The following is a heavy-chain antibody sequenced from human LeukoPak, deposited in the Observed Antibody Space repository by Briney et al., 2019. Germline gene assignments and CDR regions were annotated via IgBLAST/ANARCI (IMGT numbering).Heavy chain of an antibody. CDR1: GYMFTSYW. Sequence: GESLKISCKGSGYMFTSYWIAWVRQMPGKGLEWMGIIYPGDSDTRYSPSFQGQVTISADKSISTAYLQWNNLKASDTAMYYCAGQDIVVVATATRAFDIWGQGTMITVSS. J-gene: IGHJ3*02. D-gene: IGHD2-15*01. CDR3: AGQDIVVVATATRAFDI. CDR2: IYPGDSDT. V-gene: IGHV5-51*01.